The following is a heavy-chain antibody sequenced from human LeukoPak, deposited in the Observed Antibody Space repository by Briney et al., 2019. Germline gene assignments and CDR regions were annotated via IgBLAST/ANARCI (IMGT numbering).Heavy chain of an antibody. CDR3: ARVSRFLEYAFDI. Sequence: GGSLRLSCAASGFTFSSYWMHWVRQAPGKGLVWVSRINTDGSSTSYADSVKGRFTISRDNAKNTLYLQMNSLRAEDTAVYCCARVSRFLEYAFDIWGQGTMVTVSS. V-gene: IGHV3-74*01. J-gene: IGHJ3*02. CDR2: INTDGSST. CDR1: GFTFSSYW. D-gene: IGHD3-3*01.